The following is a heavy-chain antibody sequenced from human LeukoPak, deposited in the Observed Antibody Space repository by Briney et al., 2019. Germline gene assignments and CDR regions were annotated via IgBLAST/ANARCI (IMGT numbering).Heavy chain of an antibody. CDR2: INPSGGST. Sequence: ASVKVSCKASGYTFTSYYMHWVRQPPGQGLEWMGIINPSGGSTSYAQKFQGRVTMTRDMSTSTLYMELSRLRSEDTAVYYCARGEVEMATHNVDYWGQGTLVTVSS. V-gene: IGHV1-46*01. CDR3: ARGEVEMATHNVDY. D-gene: IGHD5-24*01. CDR1: GYTFTSYY. J-gene: IGHJ4*02.